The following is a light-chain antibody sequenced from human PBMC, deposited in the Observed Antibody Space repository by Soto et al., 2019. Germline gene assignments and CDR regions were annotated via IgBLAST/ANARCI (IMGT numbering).Light chain of an antibody. CDR2: EVS. V-gene: IGLV2-14*01. Sequence: QSALTRPASVSGSPGQSITISCTGTSSDVGGYNYVSWYQQHPGKAPKLMIYEVSNRPSGVSNRFSGSKSGNTASLTISGLQAEDEADYYCSSYTSSSPWVFGGGTKLTVL. CDR1: SSDVGGYNY. CDR3: SSYTSSSPWV. J-gene: IGLJ3*02.